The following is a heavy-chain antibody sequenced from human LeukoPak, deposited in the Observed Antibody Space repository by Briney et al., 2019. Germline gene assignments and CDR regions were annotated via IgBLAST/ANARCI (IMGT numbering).Heavy chain of an antibody. Sequence: SETLSLTCTVSGGSISSYYWSWIRQPPGKGLEWIGYIYYSGSTNYNPSLKSRVTISVDTSKNQSSLKLSSVTAADTAVYYCARALYGLSDYWGQGTLVTVSS. J-gene: IGHJ4*02. V-gene: IGHV4-59*01. D-gene: IGHD2-8*01. CDR2: IYYSGST. CDR3: ARALYGLSDY. CDR1: GGSISSYY.